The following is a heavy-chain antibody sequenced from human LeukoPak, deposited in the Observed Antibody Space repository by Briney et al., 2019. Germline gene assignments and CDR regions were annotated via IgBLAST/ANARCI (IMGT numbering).Heavy chain of an antibody. J-gene: IGHJ4*02. CDR2: INHSGST. Sequence: PSETLSLTCAVYGGSFSGYYWSWIRQPPGKGLEWIGEINHSGSTNYNPSLKSRVTISVDTSKNQFSLKLSSVTAADTAVYYCARRSMLVRGTMPTDYWGQGTLVTVSS. V-gene: IGHV4-34*01. CDR3: ARRSMLVRGTMPTDY. CDR1: GGSFSGYY. D-gene: IGHD3-10*01.